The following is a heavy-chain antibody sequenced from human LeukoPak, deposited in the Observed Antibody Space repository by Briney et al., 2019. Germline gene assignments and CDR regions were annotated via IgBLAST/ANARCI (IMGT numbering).Heavy chain of an antibody. V-gene: IGHV1-8*01. J-gene: IGHJ4*02. CDR1: GYTFTSYD. CDR3: TRLRDYSGWYEDY. CDR2: MNPNSGNT. Sequence: GASVKVSCKASGYTFTSYDINWVRQATGPGLEWMGWMNPNSGNTGYAQKFQGRVTMTRNTSISTAYMELSSLRSEDTAVYYCTRLRDYSGWYEDYWGQGTLVTVSS. D-gene: IGHD6-19*01.